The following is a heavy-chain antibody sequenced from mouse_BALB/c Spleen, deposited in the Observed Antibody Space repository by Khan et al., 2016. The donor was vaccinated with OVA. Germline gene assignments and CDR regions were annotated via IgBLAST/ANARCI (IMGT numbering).Heavy chain of an antibody. Sequence: QVQLKESGPGLVAPSQSLSITCTVSGFSLITYGVHWVRQSPGKGLEWLGVIWAGGSTNYNSALMSRLSISKDNSKSQVFLKRNSLQTDDTAVYYCARETAYYGYYEAMDYWGQGTSVTVSS. D-gene: IGHD2-10*01. CDR3: ARETAYYGYYEAMDY. J-gene: IGHJ4*01. CDR2: IWAGGST. CDR1: GFSLITYG. V-gene: IGHV2-9*02.